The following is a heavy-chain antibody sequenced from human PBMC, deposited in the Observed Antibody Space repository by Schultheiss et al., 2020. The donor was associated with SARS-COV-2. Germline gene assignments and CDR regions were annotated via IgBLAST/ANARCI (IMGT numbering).Heavy chain of an antibody. D-gene: IGHD6-13*01. J-gene: IGHJ4*02. CDR3: ARVSVYSILYYDY. CDR1: GYTFTGYY. CDR2: INPNSGGT. Sequence: ASVKVSCKASGYTFTGYYMHWVRQAPGQGLEWMGIINPNSGGTNYAQKFQGRVTMTRDTSISTTYMELTRLRFDDTAVYYCARVSVYSILYYDYWGQGTLVTVSS. V-gene: IGHV1-2*02.